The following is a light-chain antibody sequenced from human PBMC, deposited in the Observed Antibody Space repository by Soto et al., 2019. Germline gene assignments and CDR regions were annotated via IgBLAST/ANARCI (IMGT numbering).Light chain of an antibody. CDR3: SSYAASNNFYFV. CDR1: SSDVGGYNY. CDR2: EVT. J-gene: IGLJ3*02. V-gene: IGLV2-8*01. Sequence: QSALTQLPSASGSPGQSVTISCTGTSSDVGGYNYVSWYQQYPGRAPKLMIYEVTKRPSGVPDRFSGSKSGNTASLTVSGLQAEDEADYYCSSYAASNNFYFVFGGGTKLTVL.